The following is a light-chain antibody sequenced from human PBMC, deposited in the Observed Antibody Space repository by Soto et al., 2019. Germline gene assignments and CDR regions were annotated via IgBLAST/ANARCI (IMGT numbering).Light chain of an antibody. CDR1: QSISTE. Sequence: EIVMTQSPATLSVSPGERATLSCRASQSISTELAWYQQKPGQPPRLLIYSASTMPTGVPARFTGSGSGSDFTLTISGLQSEDFAVYYCQQGHNWPLTFGQGTRLEI. CDR2: SAS. V-gene: IGKV3-15*01. CDR3: QQGHNWPLT. J-gene: IGKJ2*01.